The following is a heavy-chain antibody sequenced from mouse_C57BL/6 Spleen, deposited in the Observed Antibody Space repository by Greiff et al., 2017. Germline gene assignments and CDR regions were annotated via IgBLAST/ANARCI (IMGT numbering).Heavy chain of an antibody. CDR2: INPSSGYT. CDR1: GYTFTSYW. V-gene: IGHV1-7*01. CDR3: PLGYQSLYAMDY. J-gene: IGHJ4*01. D-gene: IGHD1-3*01. Sequence: QVQLKESGAELAKPGASVKLSCKASGYTFTSYWMHWVKQRPGQGLEWIGYINPSSGYTKYNQKFKDKATLTADKSSSTAYMQLSSLTYEDSAVYYCPLGYQSLYAMDYWGQGTSVTVSS.